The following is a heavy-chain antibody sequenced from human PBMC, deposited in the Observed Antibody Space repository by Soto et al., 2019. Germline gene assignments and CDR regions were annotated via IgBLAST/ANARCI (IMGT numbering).Heavy chain of an antibody. CDR1: GGTVASSHW. CDR3: AREIVTAGGNNYFDP. CDR2: VYHTGDT. V-gene: IGHV4-4*02. D-gene: IGHD2-21*02. Sequence: SETLSLTCGVSGGTVASSHWWSWVRQSPGRGLEWIGNVYHTGDTNFNPSLQSRVTFSVDKSNNQFSLRLTSVTAADTAVYFCAREIVTAGGNNYFDPWGPGTLVTVSA. J-gene: IGHJ5*02.